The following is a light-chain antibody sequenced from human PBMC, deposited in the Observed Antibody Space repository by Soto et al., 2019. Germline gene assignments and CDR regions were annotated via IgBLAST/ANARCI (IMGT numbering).Light chain of an antibody. CDR1: QSMSNY. CDR2: DAS. CDR3: QQYETFSWT. Sequence: DIQMTQSPSSLSASVGDRATIXXRASQSMSNYLHWYQQKPGEAPXLLIYDASALPRWVPSRFSGSGSWTKFTLTIASLQPDDFATYNCQQYETFSWTFGPGTKV. J-gene: IGKJ1*01. V-gene: IGKV1-5*01.